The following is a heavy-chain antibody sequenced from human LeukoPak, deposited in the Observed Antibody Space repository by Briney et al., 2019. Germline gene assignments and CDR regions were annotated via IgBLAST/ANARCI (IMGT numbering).Heavy chain of an antibody. CDR2: IIPIFGIA. CDR1: GGTFSSYA. D-gene: IGHD4-17*01. J-gene: IGHJ5*02. CDR3: ASGGTTVTLNWFDP. V-gene: IGHV1-69*04. Sequence: ASVKVSCKASGGTFSSYAISWVRQASGQGLEWMGRIIPIFGIANYAQKFQGRVTITADKSTSTAYMELSSLRSEDTAVYYCASGGTTVTLNWFDPWGQGTLVTVSS.